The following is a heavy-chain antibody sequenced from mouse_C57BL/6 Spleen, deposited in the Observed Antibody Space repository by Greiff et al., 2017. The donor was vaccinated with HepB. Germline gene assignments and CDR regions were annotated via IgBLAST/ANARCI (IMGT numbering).Heavy chain of an antibody. CDR1: GYTFTDYE. CDR3: TRRLPMMVTRYWYFDV. J-gene: IGHJ1*03. V-gene: IGHV1-15*01. Sequence: QVQLQQSGAELVRPGASVTLSCKASGYTFTDYEMHWVKQTPVHGLEWIGAIDPETGGTAYNQKFKGKAILTADKSSSTAYMERRSLTSEDSAVYYCTRRLPMMVTRYWYFDVWGTGTTVTVSS. CDR2: IDPETGGT. D-gene: IGHD2-3*01.